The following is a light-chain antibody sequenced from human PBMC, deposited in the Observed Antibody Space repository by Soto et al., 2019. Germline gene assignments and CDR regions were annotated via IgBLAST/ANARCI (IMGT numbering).Light chain of an antibody. CDR1: QSVSSSF. V-gene: IGKV3-20*01. Sequence: EIVLTKSPGTLSLSPGERATLFCRASQSVSSSFLAWYQQKPGQAPRLLIYGASSRATGIPYRFSGSGSGSDFTLTIIRLEPEDFAVYYCQQYGSSPQTFGQGTKVDI. CDR3: QQYGSSPQT. CDR2: GAS. J-gene: IGKJ1*01.